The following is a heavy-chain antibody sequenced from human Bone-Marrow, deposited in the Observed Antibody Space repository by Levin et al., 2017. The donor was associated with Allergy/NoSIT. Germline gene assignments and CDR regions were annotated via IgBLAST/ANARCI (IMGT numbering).Heavy chain of an antibody. V-gene: IGHV3-11*01. D-gene: IGHD3-16*01. J-gene: IGHJ3*02. CDR2: INTGGTIM. CDR1: GFTFSDYY. CDR3: ARARVGAGDAFDI. Sequence: SGGSLRLSCAASGFTFSDYYFSWIRQAPGKGLEWVSYINTGGTIMYYADSVKGRFTFSRDNAKTSLYLQMNSLRAEDTAVYYCARARVGAGDAFDIWGQGAMVAVSS.